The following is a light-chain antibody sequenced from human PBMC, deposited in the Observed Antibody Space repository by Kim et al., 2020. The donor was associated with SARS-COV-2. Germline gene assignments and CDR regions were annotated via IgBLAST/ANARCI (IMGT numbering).Light chain of an antibody. CDR2: AAS. Sequence: LSPGERATLSCRASQSVSRSFAWYQQKPGQAPRLLIYAASKRATGIPARFSGSGSGTDFTLTISSLEPEDFAVYYCQQRSNWPLTFGGGTKVDIK. J-gene: IGKJ4*01. CDR3: QQRSNWPLT. CDR1: QSVSRS. V-gene: IGKV3-11*01.